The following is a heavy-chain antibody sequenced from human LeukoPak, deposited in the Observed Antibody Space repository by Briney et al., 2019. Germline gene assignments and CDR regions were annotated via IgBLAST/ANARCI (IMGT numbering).Heavy chain of an antibody. Sequence: ASVKVSCKASGYTFTGYYMHWVRQAPGQGLEWMGWINPNSGVTNYAQKFQGRVTMTRGTSISTAYMELSRLRSDDTAVYYCARDAGASPYYFDYWGQGTLVTVSS. J-gene: IGHJ4*02. CDR2: INPNSGVT. D-gene: IGHD1-26*01. CDR1: GYTFTGYY. V-gene: IGHV1-2*02. CDR3: ARDAGASPYYFDY.